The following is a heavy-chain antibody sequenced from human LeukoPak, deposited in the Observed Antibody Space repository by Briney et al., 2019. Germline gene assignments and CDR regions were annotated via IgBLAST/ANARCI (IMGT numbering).Heavy chain of an antibody. CDR1: GGSISSYY. V-gene: IGHV4-59*01. CDR3: ARDHTSYGLDNWFDP. CDR2: IYYSGST. J-gene: IGHJ5*02. D-gene: IGHD5-18*01. Sequence: SETLSLTCTVSGGSISSYYWSWIRQPPGKGLEWIGYIYYSGSTNYNPSLKSRVTISVDTSKNQFSLKLSSATAADTAVYYCARDHTSYGLDNWFDPWGQGTLVTVSS.